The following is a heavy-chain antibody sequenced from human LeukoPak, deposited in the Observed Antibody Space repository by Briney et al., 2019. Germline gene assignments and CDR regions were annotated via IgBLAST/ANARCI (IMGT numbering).Heavy chain of an antibody. D-gene: IGHD3-22*01. CDR1: GYSFTSYW. CDR2: IYPGDSDT. Sequence: GESLKISCKGSGYSFTSYWIGWVRQMPGKGLEWMGIIYPGDSDTRYSPSSQGQVTISADKPISTAYLQWSSLKASDTAMYYCARESGNFCARSGYSPFDYWGQGTLVTVSS. J-gene: IGHJ4*02. V-gene: IGHV5-51*04. CDR3: ARESGNFCARSGYSPFDY.